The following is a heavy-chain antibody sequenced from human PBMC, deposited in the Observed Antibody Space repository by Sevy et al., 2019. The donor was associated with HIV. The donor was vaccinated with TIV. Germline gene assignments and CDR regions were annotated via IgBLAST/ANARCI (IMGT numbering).Heavy chain of an antibody. V-gene: IGHV1-8*01. CDR1: GYTFTTYV. Sequence: ASVKVSCAAFGYTFTTYVINWVRHAPGEGLEWMGGMSPNTRATGFAQKFHGRVTLTRNKSITTAYMELSSLTYEDTAIYYCARGGNGDFWSYEYYYYGMDVWGQGTTVTVSS. CDR2: MSPNTRAT. J-gene: IGHJ6*02. D-gene: IGHD3-3*01. CDR3: ARGGNGDFWSYEYYYYGMDV.